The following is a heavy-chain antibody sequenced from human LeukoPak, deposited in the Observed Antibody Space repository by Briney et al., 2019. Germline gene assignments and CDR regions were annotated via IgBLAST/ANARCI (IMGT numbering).Heavy chain of an antibody. CDR1: GFTVSSNY. D-gene: IGHD6-19*01. CDR3: AKVEWLALTYYFDY. J-gene: IGHJ4*02. Sequence: GGSLRLSCAASGFTVSSNYMSWVRQAPGKGLEWVSVIYSGGSTYYADSVKGRFTISRDNSKNTLYLQMNSLRAEDTAVYYCAKVEWLALTYYFDYWGQGTLVTVSS. V-gene: IGHV3-66*01. CDR2: IYSGGST.